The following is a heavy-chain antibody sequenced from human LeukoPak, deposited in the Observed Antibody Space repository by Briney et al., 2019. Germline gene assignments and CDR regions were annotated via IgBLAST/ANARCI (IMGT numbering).Heavy chain of an antibody. CDR2: IWYDGSNK. J-gene: IGHJ3*02. V-gene: IGHV3-33*01. Sequence: GGSLRLSCAASGFTFSSYGMHWVRQAPGKGLEWVAVIWYDGSNKYYADSVKGRFTISRDNSKNTLYLQMNSLRAEDTAVYYCARDPPYYYDSSGYYADAFDIWGQGTMVTVSS. CDR3: ARDPPYYYDSSGYYADAFDI. CDR1: GFTFSSYG. D-gene: IGHD3-22*01.